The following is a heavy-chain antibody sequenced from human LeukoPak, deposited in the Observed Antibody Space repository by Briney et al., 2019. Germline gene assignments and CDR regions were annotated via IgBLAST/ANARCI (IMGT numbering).Heavy chain of an antibody. J-gene: IGHJ4*02. Sequence: PSETLSLTCTVSGGSISSYYWSWIRQPPGKGLEWIGYIYYSGSTYYNPSLKSRVTISVDTSKNQFSLKLSSVTAADTAVYYCARDSTMVRGAIIPTLDYWGQGTLVTVSS. D-gene: IGHD3-10*01. CDR3: ARDSTMVRGAIIPTLDY. CDR1: GGSISSYY. CDR2: IYYSGST. V-gene: IGHV4-59*12.